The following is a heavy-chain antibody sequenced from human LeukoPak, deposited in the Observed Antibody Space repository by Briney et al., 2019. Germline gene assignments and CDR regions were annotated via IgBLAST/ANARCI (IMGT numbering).Heavy chain of an antibody. D-gene: IGHD4-17*01. CDR2: MSGSGGST. V-gene: IGHV3-23*01. CDR3: AKKGGYGDPLGY. J-gene: IGHJ4*02. CDR1: GFPFSNYV. Sequence: GSLELSFTASGFPFSNYVISWVRPAPGKGLEWVSAMSGSGGSTFYADSVKGRFTISRDNSNNTLYLQMNSLRAEDTAVYYCAKKGGYGDPLGYWGQATLVTVSS.